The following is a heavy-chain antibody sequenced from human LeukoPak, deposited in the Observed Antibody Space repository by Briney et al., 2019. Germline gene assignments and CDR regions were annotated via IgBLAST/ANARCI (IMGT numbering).Heavy chain of an antibody. CDR3: ARLGLLRRNWFDY. V-gene: IGHV3-7*01. J-gene: IGHJ4*02. D-gene: IGHD2-15*01. CDR2: IKQDGSEK. Sequence: PGGSLRLSCAASGFTFSSYWMSWDRQAPGKGLEWVANIKQDGSEKYYVDSVKGRFTISRDNAKNSLYLQMNSLRAEDTAVYYCARLGLLRRNWFDYWGQGTLVTVSS. CDR1: GFTFSSYW.